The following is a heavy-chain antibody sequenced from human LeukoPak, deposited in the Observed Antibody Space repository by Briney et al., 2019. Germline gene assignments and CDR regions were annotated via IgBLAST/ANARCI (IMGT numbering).Heavy chain of an antibody. CDR1: GFTFSSYA. CDR2: ISYDGSNK. J-gene: IGHJ4*02. V-gene: IGHV3-30-3*01. Sequence: PGGSLRLSCAASGFTFSSYAMHWVRQAPGKGLEWVAVISYDGSNKYYADSVKGRFTISRDNSKNTLHLQMNSLKTEDTAVYYCTTEGIAVAGTSFQWGQGTLVTVSS. D-gene: IGHD6-19*01. CDR3: TTEGIAVAGTSFQ.